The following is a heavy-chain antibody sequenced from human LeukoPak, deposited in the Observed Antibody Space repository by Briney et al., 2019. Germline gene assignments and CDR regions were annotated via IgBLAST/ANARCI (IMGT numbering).Heavy chain of an antibody. Sequence: PSETLSLTCAVYGGSFSGYYWSWIRHPPGKGLEWIGEINHSGSTNYNPSLKSRVTISVDTSKNQFSLKPSSVTAADTAVYYCARPYCGGDCWGQGTLVTVSS. D-gene: IGHD2-21*01. CDR2: INHSGST. V-gene: IGHV4-34*01. CDR3: ARPYCGGDC. CDR1: GGSFSGYY. J-gene: IGHJ4*02.